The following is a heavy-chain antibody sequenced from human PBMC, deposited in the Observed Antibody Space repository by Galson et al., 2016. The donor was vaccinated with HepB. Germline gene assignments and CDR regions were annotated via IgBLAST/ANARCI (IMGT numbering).Heavy chain of an antibody. CDR2: ISGSASIT. CDR1: GFTFSLYW. J-gene: IGHJ4*02. V-gene: IGHV3-11*03. D-gene: IGHD1/OR15-1a*01. CDR3: ARLNIALDY. Sequence: SLRLSCAASGFTFSLYWMHWVRQVPGKGPELVAYISGSASITNYADSVKGRFTISRDNAKRSLYLQMNSLRVEDTSVYYCARLNIALDYWGLGILVSVSS.